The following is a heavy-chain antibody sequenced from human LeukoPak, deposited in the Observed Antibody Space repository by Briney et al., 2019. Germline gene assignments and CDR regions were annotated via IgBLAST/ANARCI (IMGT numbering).Heavy chain of an antibody. CDR1: GFTFSSYE. V-gene: IGHV3-48*03. D-gene: IGHD1-26*01. CDR2: ISSSGSTI. J-gene: IGHJ4*02. CDR3: ARGMTGSYFGYFDY. Sequence: PGGSLRLSCAASGFTFSSYEMNWVRQAPGKGLEWVSYISSSGSTIYYADSVKGRLTISRDNAKNSLYLQMNSLRAEDTAVYYCARGMTGSYFGYFDYWGQGTLVTVSS.